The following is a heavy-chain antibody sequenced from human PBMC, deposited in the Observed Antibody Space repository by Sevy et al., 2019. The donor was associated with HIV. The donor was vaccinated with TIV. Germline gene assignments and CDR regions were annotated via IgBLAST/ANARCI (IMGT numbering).Heavy chain of an antibody. CDR2: VSGSGRTT. CDR1: GFTFGSYA. J-gene: IGHJ6*03. V-gene: IGHV3-23*01. CDR3: ANDNPVYYYMDV. Sequence: GGSLRLSCAASGFTFGSYAMSWVRQPPGKGLEWVSTVSGSGRTTYYADSVKGRFTISRDNFKNTLYLQMNSLRAEDTAIYYCANDNPVYYYMDVWGKGTTVTVSS.